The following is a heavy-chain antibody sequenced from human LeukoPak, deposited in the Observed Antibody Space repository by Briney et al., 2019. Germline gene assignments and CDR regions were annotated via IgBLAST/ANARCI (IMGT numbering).Heavy chain of an antibody. D-gene: IGHD2-2*01. CDR1: GGSISSGGYY. CDR2: IYHSGST. CDR3: ARVVPTLYYFDY. J-gene: IGHJ4*02. V-gene: IGHV4-30-2*01. Sequence: SETLSLTCTVSGGSISSGGYYWSWIRQPPGKGLEWIGYIYHSGSTYYNPSLKSRVTISVDTSKNQFSLKLSSVTAADTAVYYCARVVPTLYYFDYWGQGTLVTVSS.